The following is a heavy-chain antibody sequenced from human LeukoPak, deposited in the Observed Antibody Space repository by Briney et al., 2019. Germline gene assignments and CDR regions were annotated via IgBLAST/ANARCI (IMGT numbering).Heavy chain of an antibody. CDR1: GYTFTSYG. J-gene: IGHJ1*01. D-gene: IGHD6-13*01. Sequence: GASVKVSCKASGYTFTSYGISWVRQAPGQGLEWMGWISAYNGNTNYAQKFQGRVTMTRDTSISTAYMELSRLRSDDTAVYYCARAWVAAAGGGEAEYFQHWGQGTLVTVSS. CDR2: ISAYNGNT. CDR3: ARAWVAAAGGGEAEYFQH. V-gene: IGHV1-18*01.